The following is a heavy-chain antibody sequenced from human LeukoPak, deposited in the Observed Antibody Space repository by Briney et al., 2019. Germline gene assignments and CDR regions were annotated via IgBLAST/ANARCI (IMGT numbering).Heavy chain of an antibody. CDR3: AREGDYGDPLYYFDY. J-gene: IGHJ4*02. CDR1: GYSISSGYY. D-gene: IGHD4-17*01. CDR2: IYHSGST. Sequence: PSETLSLTCAVSGYSISSGYYWGWIRQPPGKGLEWFGSIYHSGSTYYNPSLKSRVTISVDTSKNQFSLKLSSVTAADTAVYYCAREGDYGDPLYYFDYWGQGTLVTVSS. V-gene: IGHV4-38-2*02.